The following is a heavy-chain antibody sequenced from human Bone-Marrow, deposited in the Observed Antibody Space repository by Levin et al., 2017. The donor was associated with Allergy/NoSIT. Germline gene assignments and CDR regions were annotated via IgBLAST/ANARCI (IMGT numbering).Heavy chain of an antibody. CDR3: ARDKGGGYLEYWHDP. D-gene: IGHD1-26*01. J-gene: IGHJ5*01. Sequence: SQTLSLTCSVSGASVTSYYWSWIRQPAGKGLEWIGRIYSTGKTDYNPSLKNRVTMSLDRSTNLISLTLSSVTAADTAMYYCARDKGGGYLEYWHDPWGQGTLVTVSS. CDR2: IYSTGKT. CDR1: GASVTSYY. V-gene: IGHV4-4*07.